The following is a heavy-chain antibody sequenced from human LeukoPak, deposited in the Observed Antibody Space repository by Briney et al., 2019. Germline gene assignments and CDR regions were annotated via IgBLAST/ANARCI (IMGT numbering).Heavy chain of an antibody. CDR1: GFTFSSYW. J-gene: IGHJ4*02. Sequence: PGGSLRLSCAASGFTFSSYWMSWVRQAPGKGLEWVANIKQDGSEKYYVDSVKGRFTISRDNAKNSLYLQMNSLRAEDTAVYYCARGGAAAGTGVYFDYWGQGTLVTVSS. CDR3: ARGGAAAGTGVYFDY. CDR2: IKQDGSEK. D-gene: IGHD6-13*01. V-gene: IGHV3-7*01.